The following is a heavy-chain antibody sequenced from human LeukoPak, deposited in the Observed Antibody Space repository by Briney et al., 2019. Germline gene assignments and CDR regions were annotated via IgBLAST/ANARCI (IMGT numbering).Heavy chain of an antibody. CDR3: ARDFITLIRGYIDV. V-gene: IGHV3-48*03. J-gene: IGHJ6*03. D-gene: IGHD3-10*01. Sequence: PGGSLSLSCAASGFTFSSYEMNWVRQAPGKGLEWVSHISSSGSTIYYADSVKGRFTISRDNSKNSLYLQMNSLRAEDTAVYYCARDFITLIRGYIDVWGQGTTVTVSS. CDR1: GFTFSSYE. CDR2: ISSSGSTI.